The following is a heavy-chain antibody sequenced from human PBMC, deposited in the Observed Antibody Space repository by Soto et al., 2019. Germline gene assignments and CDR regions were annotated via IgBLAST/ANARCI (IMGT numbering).Heavy chain of an antibody. V-gene: IGHV1-69*01. CDR3: ILGDYPPKYYYNGMDV. D-gene: IGHD4-17*01. CDR2: IIPSFGTA. CDR1: GGTFSRYA. J-gene: IGHJ6*02. Sequence: QVQLVQSGAEVKKPGSSVKVSCKASGGTFSRYAVTWVRQAPGQGLEWMGGIIPSFGTANYAQKFQGRVTITAAESATTAYMELSSLRSEDTAVYYCILGDYPPKYYYNGMDVWGQGTTVTVSS.